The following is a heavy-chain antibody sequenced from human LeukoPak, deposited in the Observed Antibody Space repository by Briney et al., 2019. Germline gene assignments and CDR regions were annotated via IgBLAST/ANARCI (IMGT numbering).Heavy chain of an antibody. D-gene: IGHD6-19*01. CDR1: GYTFTSYG. V-gene: IGHV1-18*01. Sequence: GASVKVSCKASGYTFTSYGVNWVRQAPGQGLDWMGWISAFTDDKNYAQNLQDRVTMTIDTSTSTAYMELRSLRSDDTAVYYCARAETYSSDWYDPFFDYWGQGTLVTVSS. CDR2: ISAFTDDK. J-gene: IGHJ4*02. CDR3: ARAETYSSDWYDPFFDY.